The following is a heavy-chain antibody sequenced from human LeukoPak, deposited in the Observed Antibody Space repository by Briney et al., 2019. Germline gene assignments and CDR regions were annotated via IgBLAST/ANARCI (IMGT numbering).Heavy chain of an antibody. CDR2: ISTNTGNP. J-gene: IGHJ4*02. D-gene: IGHD3-10*01. V-gene: IGHV7-4-1*02. Sequence: ASVKVSCKASGYTFTSHGVNWVRQAPGQGLEWMGWISTNTGNPTYARAFTGRFVFSLDTSVSTAYLHISGLKAEDTAIYYCAREQESSTFDYWGQGTLVTVSS. CDR3: AREQESSTFDY. CDR1: GYTFTSHG.